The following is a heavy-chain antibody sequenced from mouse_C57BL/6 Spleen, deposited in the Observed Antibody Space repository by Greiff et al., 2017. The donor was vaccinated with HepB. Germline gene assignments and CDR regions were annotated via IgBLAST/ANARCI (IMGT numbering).Heavy chain of an antibody. CDR2: INPSNGGT. Sequence: QVQLKQPGTELVKPGASVKLSCKASGYTFTSYWMHWVKQRPGQGLEWIGNINPSNGGTNYNEKFKSKATLTVDKSSSTAYMQLSSLTSEDSAVYYCARDLITTVVNPYYYAMDYWGQGTSVTVSS. CDR3: ARDLITTVVNPYYYAMDY. V-gene: IGHV1-53*01. J-gene: IGHJ4*01. CDR1: GYTFTSYW. D-gene: IGHD1-1*01.